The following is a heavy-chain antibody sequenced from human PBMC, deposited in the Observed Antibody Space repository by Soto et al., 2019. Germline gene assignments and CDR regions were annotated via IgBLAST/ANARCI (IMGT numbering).Heavy chain of an antibody. Sequence: SGPTLVNPTQTLTLTCTFSGFSLSTSGMCVSWIRQPPGNALEWLALIDWDDDKYYSTSLKTRLTISKDTSKNQVVLTMTNMDPVDTATYYCARIVRTPNYSSYYYGLDVCRQGPTLTVSS. V-gene: IGHV2-70*01. CDR1: GFSLSTSGMC. CDR2: IDWDDDK. J-gene: IGHJ6*02. D-gene: IGHD2-21*01. CDR3: ARIVRTPNYSSYYYGLDV.